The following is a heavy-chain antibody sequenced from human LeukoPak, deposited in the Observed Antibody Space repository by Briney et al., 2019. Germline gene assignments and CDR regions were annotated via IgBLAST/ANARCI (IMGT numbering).Heavy chain of an antibody. CDR2: ISGGGEHT. J-gene: IGHJ6*02. D-gene: IGHD3-10*01. Sequence: GGSLRLSCAASGFTFTNFAMKWVRQAPGKGLEWVADISGGGEHTFYADSVKGRFTISRDNSKNTLYLQMNSLRAEDTAVYYCAREDGSGSYPGYYYGMDVWGQGTTVTVSS. V-gene: IGHV3-23*01. CDR3: AREDGSGSYPGYYYGMDV. CDR1: GFTFTNFA.